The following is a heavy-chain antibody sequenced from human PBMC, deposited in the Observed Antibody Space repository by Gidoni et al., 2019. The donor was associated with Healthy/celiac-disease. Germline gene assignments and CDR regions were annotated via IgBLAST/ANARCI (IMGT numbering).Heavy chain of an antibody. V-gene: IGHV4-34*01. D-gene: IGHD5-12*01. CDR2: INHSGST. Sequence: QVQLQPRGAGLLQPSETLSRTCAVYGGSFRGYYWSWIRQPPGKGLEWIGEINHSGSTNYNPSLKSRVTISVDTAKNQFSLKLSSVTAADTAVYYCAWTPRDGYETWGQGTLVTVSS. CDR3: AWTPRDGYET. J-gene: IGHJ5*02. CDR1: GGSFRGYY.